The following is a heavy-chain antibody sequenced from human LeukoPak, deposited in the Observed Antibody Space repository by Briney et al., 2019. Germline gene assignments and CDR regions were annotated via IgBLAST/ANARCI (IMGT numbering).Heavy chain of an antibody. CDR3: ARVCCGSSSNIDY. D-gene: IGHD2-15*01. V-gene: IGHV1-2*04. J-gene: IGHJ4*02. CDR1: GYTFTGYY. CDR2: INPNSGGT. Sequence: ASVKVSCKASGYTFTGYYMHWVRQAPGQGLEWMGWINPNSGGTNYAQKFQGWVTMTRDTSISTAYMELSRLRSDDTAVYYCARVCCGSSSNIDYWGQGTLVTVSS.